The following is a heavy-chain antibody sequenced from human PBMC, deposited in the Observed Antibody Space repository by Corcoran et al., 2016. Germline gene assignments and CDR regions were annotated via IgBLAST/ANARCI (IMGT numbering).Heavy chain of an antibody. V-gene: IGHV5-10-1*03. CDR3: ARRPTGYCSSTGCFDHGMDV. D-gene: IGHD2-2*01. J-gene: IGHJ6*02. Sequence: EVQLVQSGAEVKKPGESLRISCKGSGYSFTSYWISWVRQMPGKGLEWMGRIDPSDSYTNYSPSFQGHVTISADKSISTAYLQWSSLKASDTAMYYCARRPTGYCSSTGCFDHGMDVWGQGTTVTVSS. CDR1: GYSFTSYW. CDR2: IDPSDSYT.